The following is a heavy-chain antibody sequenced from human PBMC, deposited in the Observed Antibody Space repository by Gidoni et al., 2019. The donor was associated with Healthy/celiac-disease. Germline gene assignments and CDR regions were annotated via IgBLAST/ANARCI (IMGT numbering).Heavy chain of an antibody. Sequence: EVQLVESGGGLVKPGGSLRLSCAASGFTFSSYSMNWVRQAPGKGLEWVSSISSSSSYIYYADSVKGRFTISRDNAKNSLYLQMNSLRAEDTAVYYCASLGIAARPGWFDPWGQGTLVTVSS. CDR2: ISSSSSYI. D-gene: IGHD6-6*01. CDR1: GFTFSSYS. V-gene: IGHV3-21*01. J-gene: IGHJ5*02. CDR3: ASLGIAARPGWFDP.